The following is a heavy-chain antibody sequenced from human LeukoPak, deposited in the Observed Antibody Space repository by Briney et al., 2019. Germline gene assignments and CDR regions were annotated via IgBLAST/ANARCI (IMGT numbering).Heavy chain of an antibody. CDR1: GYTFTVYY. CDR2: INPNSGGT. D-gene: IGHD3-22*01. J-gene: IGHJ4*02. V-gene: IGHV1-2*02. CDR3: APYYYDSSGYYYFDY. Sequence: ASVKVSCKASGYTFTVYYMHWVRQAPGQGLEWMGWINPNSGGTNYAQKFQGRVTMTRDTSISTAYMELSRLRSDDTAVYYCAPYYYDSSGYYYFDYWGQGTLVTVSS.